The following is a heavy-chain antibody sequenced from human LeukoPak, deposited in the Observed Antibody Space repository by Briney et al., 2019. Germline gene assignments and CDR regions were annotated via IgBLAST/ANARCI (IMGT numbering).Heavy chain of an antibody. J-gene: IGHJ5*02. V-gene: IGHV4-34*01. Sequence: PSETLSLTCAVYGGSFSGYYWSWIRQPPGKGLEWIGEINHSGSTNYNPSLKSRVTISIDTSKNQFSLKLSSVTAADTAVYYCARGGWFDPWGQGTLVTVSS. CDR2: INHSGST. CDR3: ARGGWFDP. CDR1: GGSFSGYY.